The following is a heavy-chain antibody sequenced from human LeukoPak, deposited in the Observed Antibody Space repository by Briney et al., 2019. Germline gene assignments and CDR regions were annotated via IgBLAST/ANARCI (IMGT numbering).Heavy chain of an antibody. CDR2: IYYSGST. V-gene: IGHV4-59*01. D-gene: IGHD3-10*01. CDR1: GGSISSYY. CDR3: ARDGLWFGASFYYGMDA. Sequence: SETLSLTCSVSGGSISSYYWSWIRQPPGKGLEWIGYIYYSGSTNYNPSLKSRVTISVDTSKNQFSLKLSSVTAADTAVYYCARDGLWFGASFYYGMDAWGKGTTVTVSS. J-gene: IGHJ6*04.